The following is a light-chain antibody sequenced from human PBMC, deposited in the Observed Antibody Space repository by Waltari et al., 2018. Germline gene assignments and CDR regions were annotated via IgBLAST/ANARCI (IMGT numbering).Light chain of an antibody. CDR3: QQYGSSPQT. V-gene: IGKV3-20*01. Sequence: IVLTQSPGTLSLSPGERATLSCRASQSVSSSSLAWYQQKPGPAPRLLLYGASSRATGIPDRFSGSGSGTDFTLTISRLEPEDFAVYYCQQYGSSPQTFGQGTKVEIK. CDR1: QSVSSSS. J-gene: IGKJ1*01. CDR2: GAS.